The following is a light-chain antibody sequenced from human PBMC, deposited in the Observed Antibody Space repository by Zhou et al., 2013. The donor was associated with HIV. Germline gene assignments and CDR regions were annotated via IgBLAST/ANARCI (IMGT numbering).Light chain of an antibody. CDR1: QDMNNY. Sequence: DIQLTQSPSFLSASIGDRVTITCRASQDMNNYVAWYQQKPGKAPKLLIYAASTLQSGVPSRFSGSGSGTEFTLTISSLQLEDFATYYCLQHNSLPQTFGQGTKVEIK. CDR3: LQHNSLPQT. CDR2: AAS. J-gene: IGKJ1*01. V-gene: IGKV1-9*01.